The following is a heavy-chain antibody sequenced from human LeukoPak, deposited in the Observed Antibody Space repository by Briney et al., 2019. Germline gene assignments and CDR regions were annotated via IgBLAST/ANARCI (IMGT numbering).Heavy chain of an antibody. D-gene: IGHD3-10*01. Sequence: PSETLSLTCAVSGGSIRSYNWSWIRQPPGKELEWIGNLYYSGSTNHNPSLKSRVTISGDTSKNQFSLNLSSVTAADTALYYCARVKGVVARFDYWGRGTLVTVSS. CDR3: ARVKGVVARFDY. CDR2: LYYSGST. V-gene: IGHV4-59*01. J-gene: IGHJ4*02. CDR1: GGSIRSYN.